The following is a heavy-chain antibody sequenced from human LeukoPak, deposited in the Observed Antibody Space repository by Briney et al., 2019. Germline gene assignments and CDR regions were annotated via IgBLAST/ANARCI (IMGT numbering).Heavy chain of an antibody. Sequence: SVKVSCKASGGTFSSYAINWVRQAPGQGLEWMGGIIPIFGTANYAQKLQGRVTITADESTSTAYMELSSLRSEGTAVYYCARVRGSGYSFDYWGQGTLVTVSS. CDR1: GGTFSSYA. D-gene: IGHD3-22*01. CDR2: IIPIFGTA. J-gene: IGHJ4*02. V-gene: IGHV1-69*13. CDR3: ARVRGSGYSFDY.